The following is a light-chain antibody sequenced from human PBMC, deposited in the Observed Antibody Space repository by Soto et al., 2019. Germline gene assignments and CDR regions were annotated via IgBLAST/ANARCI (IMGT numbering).Light chain of an antibody. Sequence: DIQMTQSPSTLSASVGDRFTITFLASQSISSLLAWYQQKPGKAPKLLIYDASSLESGVPSRFSGSGSGTEFTLTISSLQPDDFATYYCQQYNSYPLTFGGGTKVDI. CDR1: QSISSL. J-gene: IGKJ4*01. V-gene: IGKV1-5*01. CDR2: DAS. CDR3: QQYNSYPLT.